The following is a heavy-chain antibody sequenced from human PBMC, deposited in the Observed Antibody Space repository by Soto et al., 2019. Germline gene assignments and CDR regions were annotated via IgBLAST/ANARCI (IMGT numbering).Heavy chain of an antibody. CDR3: ALQGGRNYYYGMDV. J-gene: IGHJ6*02. CDR2: INPSGGST. CDR1: GYTLNTYY. Sequence: ASVKVSCKPSGYTLNTYYLHWVRQAPGQGLEWMGIINPSGGSTSYAQKFQGRVTMTRDTSTGTVYMELSSLRSEDTAVYYCALQGGRNYYYGMDVWG. D-gene: IGHD3-16*01. V-gene: IGHV1-46*02.